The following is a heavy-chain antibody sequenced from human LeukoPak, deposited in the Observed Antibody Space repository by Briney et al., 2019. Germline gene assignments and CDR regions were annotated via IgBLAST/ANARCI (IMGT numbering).Heavy chain of an antibody. Sequence: ASVKVSCKASGYTVTGYYMHWVRQAPGQGLEWMGWINPNSGGTNYAQKFQGRVTMTRDTSISTAYMELSRLRSDDTAVYYCASDFPRVMVRGVSPTEGYWGQGTLVTVSS. CDR2: INPNSGGT. J-gene: IGHJ4*02. CDR3: ASDFPRVMVRGVSPTEGY. CDR1: GYTVTGYY. V-gene: IGHV1-2*02. D-gene: IGHD3-10*01.